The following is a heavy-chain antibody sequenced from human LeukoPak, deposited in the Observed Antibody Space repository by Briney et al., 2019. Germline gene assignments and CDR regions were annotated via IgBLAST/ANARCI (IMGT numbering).Heavy chain of an antibody. D-gene: IGHD6-13*01. CDR2: IIPILGIA. Sequence: ASVKVSCKASGGTFSSYAISWVRQAPGQGLEWMGRIIPILGIANYAQKFQGRVTITADKSTSTAYMELSSLRSEDTAVYYCARGRHQVYSSSWYNDYWGQGTLVTVSS. CDR3: ARGRHQVYSSSWYNDY. V-gene: IGHV1-69*04. CDR1: GGTFSSYA. J-gene: IGHJ4*02.